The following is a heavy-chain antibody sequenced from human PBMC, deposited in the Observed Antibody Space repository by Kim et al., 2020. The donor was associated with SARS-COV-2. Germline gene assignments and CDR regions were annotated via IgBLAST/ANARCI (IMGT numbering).Heavy chain of an antibody. CDR2: MNPNSGNT. Sequence: ASVKVSCKASGYTFTSYDINWVRQATGQGLEWMGWMNPNSGNTGYAQKFQGRVTMTRNTSISTAYMELSSLRSEDTAVYYCARGLQGLWFGEFPHGDGMDVWGQGTTVTVSS. CDR1: GYTFTSYD. CDR3: ARGLQGLWFGEFPHGDGMDV. J-gene: IGHJ6*02. V-gene: IGHV1-8*01. D-gene: IGHD3-10*01.